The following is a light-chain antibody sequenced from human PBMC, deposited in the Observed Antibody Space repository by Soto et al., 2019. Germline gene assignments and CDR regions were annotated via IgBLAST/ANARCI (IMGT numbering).Light chain of an antibody. CDR3: QQYQSYSRT. Sequence: DIQMTQSPSTLSASVGDRVTITCRASQSISSWLAWYQQKPGKAPKLLIYDASSLESGVPSRFSGSGSGTEFTLTISSLKTDDFATYYCQQYQSYSRTFGQGTKVEIK. CDR2: DAS. V-gene: IGKV1-5*01. J-gene: IGKJ1*01. CDR1: QSISSW.